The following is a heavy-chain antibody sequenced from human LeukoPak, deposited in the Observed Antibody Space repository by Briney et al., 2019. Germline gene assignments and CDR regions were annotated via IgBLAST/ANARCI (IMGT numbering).Heavy chain of an antibody. V-gene: IGHV1-69*13. Sequence: SVKVSCTASGGTFSSYAISWVRQAPGQGLEWMGGIIPIFGTANYAQKFQGRVTITADESTSTEYMELSSLRSEDTAVDYCARRYYGSGMRAYYYYYMAVWGKGTTVTASS. D-gene: IGHD3-10*01. CDR3: ARRYYGSGMRAYYYYYMAV. CDR2: IIPIFGTA. CDR1: GGTFSSYA. J-gene: IGHJ6*03.